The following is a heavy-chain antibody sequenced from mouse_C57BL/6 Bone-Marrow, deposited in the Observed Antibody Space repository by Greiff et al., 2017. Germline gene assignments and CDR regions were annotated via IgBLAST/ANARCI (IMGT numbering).Heavy chain of an antibody. Sequence: QVQLQQSGPELVKPGASVKLSCKASGYTFTSYDINWVKQRPGQGLEWIGWIYPRDGSTKYNEKFKGKATLTVDTSSSTAYMELHSLTSEDSAVSFCARAYYYGSSYGFAYWGQGTLVTVSA. CDR3: ARAYYYGSSYGFAY. CDR1: GYTFTSYD. J-gene: IGHJ3*01. D-gene: IGHD1-1*01. V-gene: IGHV1-85*01. CDR2: IYPRDGST.